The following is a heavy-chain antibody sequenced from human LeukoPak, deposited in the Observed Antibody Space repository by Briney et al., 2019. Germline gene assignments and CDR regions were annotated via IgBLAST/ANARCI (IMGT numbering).Heavy chain of an antibody. CDR1: GFTFSSYG. CDR3: AKDSVPRWSLDY. J-gene: IGHJ4*02. D-gene: IGHD4-23*01. CDR2: IRYDGSNK. Sequence: PGGSLRLSCAASGFTFSSYGMHWVRQAPGKGLEWVAFIRYDGSNKYYADSVKGRFTISRDNSKNTLYLQMNSLRAEGTAVYYCAKDSVPRWSLDYWGQGTLVTVSS. V-gene: IGHV3-30*02.